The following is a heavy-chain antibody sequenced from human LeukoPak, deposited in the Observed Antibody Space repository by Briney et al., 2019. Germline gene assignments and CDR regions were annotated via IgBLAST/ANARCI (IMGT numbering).Heavy chain of an antibody. CDR3: VRYGGFGFHAAFDI. CDR2: ISGNGSVS. V-gene: IGHV3-48*02. D-gene: IGHD4-23*01. J-gene: IGHJ3*02. Sequence: PGGSLRLSCAASGFTFSSYSMNWVRQAPGKGLEWISYISGNGSVSYSEDAVTGRFTISRDNAKYSIYLHMNRQSYEDRALDYCVRYGGFGFHAAFDIWGEGRKLSVPS. CDR1: GFTFSSYS.